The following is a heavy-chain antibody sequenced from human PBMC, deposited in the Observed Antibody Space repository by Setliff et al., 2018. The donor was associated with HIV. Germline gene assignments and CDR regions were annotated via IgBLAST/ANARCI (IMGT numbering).Heavy chain of an antibody. CDR1: RGSFSSYH. J-gene: IGHJ6*03. CDR3: ARVGASGVASSMDYHYYMDV. V-gene: IGHV4-4*07. D-gene: IGHD2-2*01. Sequence: PSETLSLTCTVSRGSFSSYHWSWIRHPAGKGLEWIGHIFASGSTKYNPSLESRVAMSVDTSRTQFSLKLRSVTAADTAVYYCARVGASGVASSMDYHYYMDVWGKGTSVTVSS. CDR2: IFASGST.